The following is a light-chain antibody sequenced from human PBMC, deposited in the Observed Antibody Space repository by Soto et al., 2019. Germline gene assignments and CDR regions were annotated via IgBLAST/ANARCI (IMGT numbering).Light chain of an antibody. Sequence: DIPITHPPSSLSASVGDEVTITCRASHTIMTYLNWYQQKRGKPPRIXIYAASSLQSGVPSRFSGSGAGTDFTLTINSLQSEDVATYSCQQSYNSPQTFGQGTKVDIK. J-gene: IGKJ1*01. V-gene: IGKV1-39*01. CDR1: HTIMTY. CDR3: QQSYNSPQT. CDR2: AAS.